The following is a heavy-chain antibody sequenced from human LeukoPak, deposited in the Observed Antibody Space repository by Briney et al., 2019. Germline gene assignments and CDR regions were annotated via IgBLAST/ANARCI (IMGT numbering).Heavy chain of an antibody. CDR1: GDIVSSNSVT. CDR3: ARRLTQYDCFDP. V-gene: IGHV6-1*01. CDR2: TYYRSTWYN. Sequence: SQTLSLTCAISGDIVSSNSVTWHWIRQSPSRGLEWLGRTYYRSTWYNDYAVSVRGRITVNPDTSKNQFSLHLNSVTPEDTAVYYCARRLTQYDCFDPWGQGILVTVSS. J-gene: IGHJ5*02. D-gene: IGHD2-2*01.